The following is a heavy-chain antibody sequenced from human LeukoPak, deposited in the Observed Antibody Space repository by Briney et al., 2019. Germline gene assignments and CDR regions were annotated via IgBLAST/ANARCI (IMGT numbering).Heavy chain of an antibody. D-gene: IGHD2-15*01. CDR3: ARDGFYCSGGSCYLDY. CDR2: ISSSISYI. J-gene: IGHJ4*02. V-gene: IGHV3-21*01. Sequence: GGSLRLSCAASGFTFSSYSMNWVRQAPGKGLEWVSSISSSISYIYYADSVKGRFTISRDNAKNSLYLQMNSLRAEDTAVYYCARDGFYCSGGSCYLDYWGQGTLVTVSS. CDR1: GFTFSSYS.